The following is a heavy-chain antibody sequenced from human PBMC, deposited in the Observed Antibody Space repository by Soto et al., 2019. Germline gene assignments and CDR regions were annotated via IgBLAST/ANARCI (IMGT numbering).Heavy chain of an antibody. CDR1: GFTFSSYG. CDR3: ARENWNYAVFDY. CDR2: IWYDGSNK. Sequence: GGSLRLSCAASGFTFSSYGMHWVRQAPGKGLEWVAVIWYDGSNKYYADSVKGRFTISRDNSKNTLYLQMNSLRAEDTAVYYCARENWNYAVFDYWGQGTLVTVS. J-gene: IGHJ4*02. D-gene: IGHD1-7*01. V-gene: IGHV3-33*01.